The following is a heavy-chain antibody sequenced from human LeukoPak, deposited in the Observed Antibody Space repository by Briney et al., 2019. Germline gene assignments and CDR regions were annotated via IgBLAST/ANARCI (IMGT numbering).Heavy chain of an antibody. V-gene: IGHV3-30*02. CDR1: GFTFSKYG. CDR3: AKELEEERVLGEAVFDV. J-gene: IGHJ2*01. D-gene: IGHD3-10*02. Sequence: GGSLRLSCAAPGFTFSKYGIHWVRQAPGKGLEWLAFIRYDGTTKFYADSVKGRFTISRDNSKNAVYVQMNSLRHEDTAVYYCAKELEEERVLGEAVFDVWGRGTLVTVSS. CDR2: IRYDGTTK.